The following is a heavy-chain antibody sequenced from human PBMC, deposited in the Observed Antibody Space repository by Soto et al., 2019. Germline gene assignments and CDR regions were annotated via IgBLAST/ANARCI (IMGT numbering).Heavy chain of an antibody. CDR3: ASHGVRWGWNYYYGMDD. Sequence: QVQLVQSGAEVKKPGPSVKVSCKASGDTFTSYGISWVRQAPGQGLEWMGWISAYNGNTNYAQKLQGRVTMTTDTAPRTSCMELRRPRSDDTAAYDCASHGVRWGWNYYYGMDDWGKGTTVTVPS. V-gene: IGHV1-18*01. J-gene: IGHJ6*04. D-gene: IGHD3-3*01. CDR1: GDTFTSYG. CDR2: ISAYNGNT.